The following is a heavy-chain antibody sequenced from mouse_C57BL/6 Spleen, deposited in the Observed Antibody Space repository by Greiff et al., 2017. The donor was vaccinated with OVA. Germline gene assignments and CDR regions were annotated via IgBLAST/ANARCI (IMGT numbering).Heavy chain of an antibody. CDR1: GYSITSGYY. CDR2: ISYDGSN. Sequence: EVKLQESGPGLVKPSQSLSLTCSVTGYSITSGYYWNWIRQFLGNKLEWMGYISYDGSNNYNPSLKNRIAITRDTSKNQFFLKLNSVTTEDTATYYCARDQDAMYYWGQGTSVTVSS. V-gene: IGHV3-6*01. CDR3: ARDQDAMYY. J-gene: IGHJ4*01.